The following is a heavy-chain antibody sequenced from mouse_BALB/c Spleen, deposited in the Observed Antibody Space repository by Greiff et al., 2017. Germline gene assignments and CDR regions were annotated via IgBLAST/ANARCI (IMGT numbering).Heavy chain of an antibody. CDR3: ARHDVITLYAMDY. Sequence: EVQLVESGGGLVQPGGSLKLSCAASGFTFSSYTMSWVRQTPEKRLEWVAYISNGGGSTYYPDTVKGRFTISRDNAKNTLYLQMSSLKSEDTAMYYCARHDVITLYAMDYWGQGTSVTVSS. V-gene: IGHV5-12-2*01. J-gene: IGHJ4*01. CDR2: ISNGGGST. CDR1: GFTFSSYT. D-gene: IGHD2-4*01.